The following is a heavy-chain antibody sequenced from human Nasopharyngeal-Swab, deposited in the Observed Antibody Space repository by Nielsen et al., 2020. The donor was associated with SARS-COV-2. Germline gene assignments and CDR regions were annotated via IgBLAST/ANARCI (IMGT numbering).Heavy chain of an antibody. CDR3: ARHHGWTFDY. J-gene: IGHJ4*02. V-gene: IGHV3-23*01. Sequence: GESLKISCAASGFTFSSSAISWVRQAPGKGLEWVSTISGSGGSTNYADSVKGRFTISRDNAKNSLFLQMNSLRAEDTAVYYCARHHGWTFDYWGQGTLVTVSS. CDR2: ISGSGGST. CDR1: GFTFSSSA. D-gene: IGHD1-14*01.